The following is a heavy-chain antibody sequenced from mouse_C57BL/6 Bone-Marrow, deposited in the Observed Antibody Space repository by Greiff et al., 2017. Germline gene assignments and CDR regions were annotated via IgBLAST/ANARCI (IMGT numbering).Heavy chain of an antibody. CDR3: ARSLLHAMDY. V-gene: IGHV1-61*01. CDR2: IYPSDSET. Sequence: QVQLKESGAELVRPGSSVKLSCKASGYTFTSYWMDWVKQRPGQGLEWIGNIYPSDSETHYNQKFKDKATLTVDKSSSTAYMQLSSLTSEESAVYYCARSLLHAMDYWGQGTSVTVSS. CDR1: GYTFTSYW. D-gene: IGHD1-1*01. J-gene: IGHJ4*01.